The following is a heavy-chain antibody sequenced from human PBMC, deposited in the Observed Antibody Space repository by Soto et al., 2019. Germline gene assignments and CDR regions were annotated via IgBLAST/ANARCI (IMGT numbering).Heavy chain of an antibody. CDR3: AKPDTAMVTTVVLPIAAPI. J-gene: IGHJ3*02. Sequence: GGSLRLSCAASGFTFSSYGMHWVRQAPGKGLEWVAVISYDGSNKYYADSVKGRFTISRDNSKNTLYLQMNSLRAEDTAVYYCAKPDTAMVTTVVLPIAAPIWGQGTMVTVSS. D-gene: IGHD5-18*01. V-gene: IGHV3-30*18. CDR2: ISYDGSNK. CDR1: GFTFSSYG.